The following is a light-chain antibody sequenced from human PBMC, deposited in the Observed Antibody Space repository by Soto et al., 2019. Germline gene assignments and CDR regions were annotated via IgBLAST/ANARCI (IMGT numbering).Light chain of an antibody. J-gene: IGKJ5*01. V-gene: IGKV3D-20*01. CDR1: QSVSSSY. CDR2: DAS. CDR3: QKYGSAPPVT. Sequence: EIVLTQSPATLSLSPGERATLSCGASQSVSSSYLAWYQQKPGLAPRLLIYDASSRATGIPDRFSGSGSGTDFTLTISRLEPEEVAVYYCQKYGSAPPVTFGQGTRLEIK.